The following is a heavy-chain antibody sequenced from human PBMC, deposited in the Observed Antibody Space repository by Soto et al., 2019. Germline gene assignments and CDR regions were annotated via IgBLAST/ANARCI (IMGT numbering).Heavy chain of an antibody. CDR1: GFTFSSYG. CDR2: IWYDGSNK. CDR3: ARIPQIAVAGTRFGYFAL. Sequence: QVQLEESGGGVVQPGRSLRLSCAASGFTFSSYGMHWVRQAPGKGLEWVAVIWYDGSNKYYADSVKGRFTISRDNSKNTLYLQMNSLGAEHTAVYYCARIPQIAVAGTRFGYFALWGRGTLVTVSS. V-gene: IGHV3-33*01. J-gene: IGHJ2*01. D-gene: IGHD6-19*01.